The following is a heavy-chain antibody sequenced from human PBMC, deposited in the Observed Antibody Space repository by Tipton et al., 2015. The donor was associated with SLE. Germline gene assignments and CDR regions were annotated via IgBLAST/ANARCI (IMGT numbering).Heavy chain of an antibody. CDR2: IYYSGGT. V-gene: IGHV4-59*01. CDR1: GGSFSGYY. Sequence: GLVKPSETLSLTCTVYGGSFSGYYWSWIRQPPGKGLEWIGYIYYSGGTNYNPSLTSRVTISVDTSKNQFSLKLSSVTAADTAVYYCARAPGGAYYYGSGGWFDPWGQGTLVTVSS. CDR3: ARAPGGAYYYGSGGWFDP. D-gene: IGHD3-10*01. J-gene: IGHJ5*02.